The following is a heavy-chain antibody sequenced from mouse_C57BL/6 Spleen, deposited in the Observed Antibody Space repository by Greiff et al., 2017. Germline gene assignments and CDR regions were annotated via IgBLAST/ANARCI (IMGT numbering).Heavy chain of an antibody. CDR2: IYPGRGST. D-gene: IGHD4-1*01. Sequence: VQLQQSGAELVKPGASVKMSCKASGYTFTSYWITWVKQRPGQGLEWIGDIYPGRGSTNYNEKFKSKATLTVDTSSSPAYMQLSSLTSEDSAVYYCERELGRAMDYWGQGTSVTVSS. J-gene: IGHJ4*01. V-gene: IGHV1-55*01. CDR1: GYTFTSYW. CDR3: ERELGRAMDY.